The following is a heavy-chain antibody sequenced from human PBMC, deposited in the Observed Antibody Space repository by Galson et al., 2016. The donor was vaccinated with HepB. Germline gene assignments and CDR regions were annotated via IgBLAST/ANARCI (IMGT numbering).Heavy chain of an antibody. D-gene: IGHD5-12*01. CDR1: GFTFSSYV. CDR2: ISSNGGST. Sequence: SLRLSCAASGFTFSSYVMHWVRQGPGKGLEYVSSISSNGGSTYYANSVKGRLTISRDNSKNTLYLQMGSLRVEDMAVYYCAREDIVATISDYYYGMDVWGKGTTVTVSS. J-gene: IGHJ6*04. V-gene: IGHV3-64*01. CDR3: AREDIVATISDYYYGMDV.